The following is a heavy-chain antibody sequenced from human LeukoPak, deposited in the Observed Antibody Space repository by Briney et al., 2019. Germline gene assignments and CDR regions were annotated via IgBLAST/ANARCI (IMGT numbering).Heavy chain of an antibody. CDR1: GFTFGSYA. CDR2: ISYDGSNK. Sequence: GGSLRLSCAASGFTFGSYAMHWVRQAPGKGLEWVAVISYDGSNKYYADSVKGRFTISRDNSKNTLYLQMNSLRAEDTAVYYCAREKDTAMAFDYWGQGTLVTVSS. J-gene: IGHJ4*02. D-gene: IGHD5-18*01. V-gene: IGHV3-30-3*01. CDR3: AREKDTAMAFDY.